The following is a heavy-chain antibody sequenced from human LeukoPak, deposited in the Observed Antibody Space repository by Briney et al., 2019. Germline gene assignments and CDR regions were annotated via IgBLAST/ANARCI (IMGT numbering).Heavy chain of an antibody. CDR3: ARMSCDTLGCPTVYNWIDP. J-gene: IGHJ5*02. Sequence: SETLSLTCTFSGGSASSKSYYWAWIRQPPGKGLEWIGSLYYTENTYYNPSLKNRVAISADTAKNQFFLKLTSVTAADTAVYYCARMSCDTLGCPTVYNWIDPWGQGTLVAVSS. CDR1: GGSASSKSYY. D-gene: IGHD2-15*01. CDR2: LYYTENT. V-gene: IGHV4-39*01.